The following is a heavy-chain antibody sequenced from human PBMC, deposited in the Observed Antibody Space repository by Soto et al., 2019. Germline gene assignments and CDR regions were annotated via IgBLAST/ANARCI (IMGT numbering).Heavy chain of an antibody. V-gene: IGHV3-30-3*01. CDR3: ARGRCIAAPGWYFDL. CDR1: GFTFSSYA. J-gene: IGHJ2*01. D-gene: IGHD6-13*01. CDR2: ISYDGSNK. Sequence: QVQLVESGRGVVQPGRSLRLSCAASGFTFSSYAVHWVRQAPGKGLDWVAVISYDGSNKYYADSVKGRFTISRDNSKNTLYLQMNSLRAEDTAVYYCARGRCIAAPGWYFDLWGRGTLVTVSS.